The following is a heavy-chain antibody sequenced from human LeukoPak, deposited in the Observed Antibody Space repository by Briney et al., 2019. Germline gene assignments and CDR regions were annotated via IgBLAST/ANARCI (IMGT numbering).Heavy chain of an antibody. CDR2: IWYDGSQR. J-gene: IGHJ4*02. CDR3: VRGADMNYNFENSFYFDS. CDR1: GFTMKNFG. V-gene: IGHV3-33*01. D-gene: IGHD3-3*01. Sequence: PGTSLRLSCAVSGFTMKNFGMHWVRQAPGKGLEWVAVIWYDGSQRHYIDSVKGRFAISRENSMSTLSLEMNGLRVEDTAVYYCVRGADMNYNFENSFYFDSWGQGALVIVSS.